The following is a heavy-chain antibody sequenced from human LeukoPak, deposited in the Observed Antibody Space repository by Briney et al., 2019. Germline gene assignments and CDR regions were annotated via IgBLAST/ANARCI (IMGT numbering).Heavy chain of an antibody. J-gene: IGHJ4*02. CDR2: IYYSGST. D-gene: IGHD2-15*01. CDR1: GGSISSSSYY. CDR3: ARDGPRYCSGGSCYSFPFDY. Sequence: SETLSLTCTVSGGSISSSSYYWGWIRQPPGKGLEWIGSIYYSGSTYYNPSHKSRVTISVDTSKNQFSLKLSSVTAADTAVYYCARDGPRYCSGGSCYSFPFDYWGQGTLVTVSS. V-gene: IGHV4-39*07.